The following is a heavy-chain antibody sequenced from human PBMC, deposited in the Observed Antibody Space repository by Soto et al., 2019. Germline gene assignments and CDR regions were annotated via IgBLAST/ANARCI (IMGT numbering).Heavy chain of an antibody. CDR2: IFYSETT. J-gene: IGHJ6*02. Sequence: QVQLQESGPGLVKPSQTLSLTCTVSGGSISSGGYYWSWIRQHPGKGLEWVGYIFYSETTYHNPSLQSRVTISADTSKNQFSLNLSSVTAADTAVYYCARGFLEWLSYPYYGMDVWGQGTTVTVSS. CDR3: ARGFLEWLSYPYYGMDV. CDR1: GGSISSGGYY. V-gene: IGHV4-31*03. D-gene: IGHD3-3*01.